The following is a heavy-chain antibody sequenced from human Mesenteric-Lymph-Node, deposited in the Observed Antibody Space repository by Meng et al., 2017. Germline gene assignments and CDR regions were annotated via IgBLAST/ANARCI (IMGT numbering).Heavy chain of an antibody. V-gene: IGHV4-34*12. D-gene: IGHD2-8*02. J-gene: IGHJ4*02. CDR3: ARRPTGIDY. Sequence: QVQLQQWGAGLLKPSETLSLTCAVNGGSLSGAYWNWIHQPPGKGLEWIGEIIHGGSPSYNPSLKSRVTISIDTSKNQLSLMLSSVTAADTAVYYCARRPTGIDYWGQGTLVTVSS. CDR1: GGSLSGAY. CDR2: IIHGGSP.